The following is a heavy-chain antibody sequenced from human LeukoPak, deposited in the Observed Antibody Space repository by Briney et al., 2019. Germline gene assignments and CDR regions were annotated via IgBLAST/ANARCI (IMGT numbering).Heavy chain of an antibody. J-gene: IGHJ4*02. D-gene: IGHD1-26*01. CDR2: IYYSGST. Sequence: PETLSLTCTVSGGSISSSSYYWGWIRQPPGKGLEWFGSIYYSGSTYYNPSLKSRVTISVDTSKNQFSLKLSSVTAADTAVYYCARRLVGATWGDFDYWGQGTLVTVSS. V-gene: IGHV4-39*01. CDR1: GGSISSSSYY. CDR3: ARRLVGATWGDFDY.